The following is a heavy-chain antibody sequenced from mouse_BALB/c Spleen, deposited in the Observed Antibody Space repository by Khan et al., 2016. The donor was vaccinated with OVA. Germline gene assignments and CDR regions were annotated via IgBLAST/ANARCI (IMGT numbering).Heavy chain of an antibody. CDR1: GYTFSNYW. Sequence: QVQLQQSGAELAKPGASVKMSCKASGYTFSNYWIHWVKQRPGQGLEWIGYINTSSGHTYYNQTFNDKSTLTTDKSSSTAYMQLSSLKSEDSAVYCCARDRMDYWGQGTTLTVSS. J-gene: IGHJ2*01. V-gene: IGHV1-7*01. CDR3: ARDRMDY. CDR2: INTSSGHT.